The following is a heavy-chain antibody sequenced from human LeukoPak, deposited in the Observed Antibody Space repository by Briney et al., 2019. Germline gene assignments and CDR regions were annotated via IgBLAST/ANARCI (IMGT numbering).Heavy chain of an antibody. J-gene: IGHJ6*03. V-gene: IGHV3-33*01. CDR2: IWYDGSNK. Sequence: GGSLRLSCAASGFTFSSYGMHWVRQAPGKGLEWVAFIWYDGSNKYYADSVKGRFTISRDNSKNTLYLQMNSLRAEDTAVYYCARDWFSPLYGGNSVPDYYMDVWG. D-gene: IGHD4-23*01. CDR3: ARDWFSPLYGGNSVPDYYMDV. CDR1: GFTFSSYG.